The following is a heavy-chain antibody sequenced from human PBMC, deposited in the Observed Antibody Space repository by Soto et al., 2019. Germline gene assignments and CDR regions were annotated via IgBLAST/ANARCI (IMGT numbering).Heavy chain of an antibody. CDR3: ARWVEVSLDYFDY. V-gene: IGHV4-30-2*05. CDR1: GGSISSGGYS. CDR2: MHHSGRT. J-gene: IGHJ4*02. Sequence: SETLSLTCAVSGGSISSGGYSWSWIRQPPGKGLEWIGHMHHSGRTHYNPSLKSRVAISVDTSKNQFSLYLNSVTAADTAVYYCARWVEVSLDYFDYWGQGTLVTVSS. D-gene: IGHD2-15*01.